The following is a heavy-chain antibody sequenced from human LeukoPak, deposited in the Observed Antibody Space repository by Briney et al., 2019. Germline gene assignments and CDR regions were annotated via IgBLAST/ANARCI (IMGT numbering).Heavy chain of an antibody. CDR2: VFTDGSST. Sequence: PGGSLRLSCAASGFSFSNTWMHWVRQAPGKGLEWVSVVFTDGSSTSYADSVQGRFTVSRDNAKYTVYLQMNSLRAEDTAVYYCARATGGVDYWGQGTLVTVSS. CDR3: ARATGGVDY. CDR1: GFSFSNTW. D-gene: IGHD4-17*01. V-gene: IGHV3-74*01. J-gene: IGHJ4*02.